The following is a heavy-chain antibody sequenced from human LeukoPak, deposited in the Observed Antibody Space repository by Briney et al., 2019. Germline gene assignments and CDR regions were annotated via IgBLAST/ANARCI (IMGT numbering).Heavy chain of an antibody. CDR1: GYSFASYW. CDR2: IYPGDSDT. CDR3: ASGIRGYSYGSDY. D-gene: IGHD5-18*01. V-gene: IGHV5-51*01. J-gene: IGHJ4*02. Sequence: GESLKISCEGSGYSFASYWIDWVRQMPGKGLEWMGIIYPGDSDTRYSPSFQGQVTISADKSIATAYLQWSSLKASDTAMYYCASGIRGYSYGSDYWGQGTLVTVSS.